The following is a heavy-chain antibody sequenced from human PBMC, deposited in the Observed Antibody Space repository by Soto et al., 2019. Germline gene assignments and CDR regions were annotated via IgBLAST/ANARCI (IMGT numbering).Heavy chain of an antibody. CDR2: NYYSGTT. Sequence: SETLSLTCTVSGGSFSIGDFYWSWIRQPPGKGLEWIGYNYYSGTTFYNPSLKSRVSISVDTSKNQFSLKLNSVTAAETAVYYCESWVQYDTVLVPTAAGGMDVWGQGTTVTVSS. J-gene: IGHJ6*02. D-gene: IGHD1-1*01. CDR1: GGSFSIGDFY. CDR3: ESWVQYDTVLVPTAAGGMDV. V-gene: IGHV4-30-4*08.